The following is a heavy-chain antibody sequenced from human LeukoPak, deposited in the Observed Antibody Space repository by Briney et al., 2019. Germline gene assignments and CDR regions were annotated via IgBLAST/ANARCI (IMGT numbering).Heavy chain of an antibody. D-gene: IGHD3-10*01. CDR1: GFTFSSYS. CDR2: IDTSSRYI. J-gene: IGHJ4*02. Sequence: SGGSLRLSCAASGFTFSSYSMNWVRQAPGKGLEWVSSIDTSSRYIYYGDSVKGRFTISRDNAKNSVYLQMNSLRAEDTAVYYCARETYYGSGSYSDFALDYWGQGTLVTVSS. CDR3: ARETYYGSGSYSDFALDY. V-gene: IGHV3-21*01.